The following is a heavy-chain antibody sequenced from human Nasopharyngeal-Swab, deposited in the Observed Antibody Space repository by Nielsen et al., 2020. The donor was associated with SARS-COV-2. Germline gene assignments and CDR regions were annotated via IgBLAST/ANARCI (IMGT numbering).Heavy chain of an antibody. J-gene: IGHJ4*02. CDR3: ASGTVTLLHY. D-gene: IGHD4-23*01. Sequence: GASLQISCAASGFTFSSYDMHWVRQATGKSLEWVSAIGTAGDTYYPGSVKGRFTISRENAKNSLYLQMNSLRAEDTAVYYCASGTVTLLHYWGQGTLVTVSS. V-gene: IGHV3-13*01. CDR2: IGTAGDT. CDR1: GFTFSSYD.